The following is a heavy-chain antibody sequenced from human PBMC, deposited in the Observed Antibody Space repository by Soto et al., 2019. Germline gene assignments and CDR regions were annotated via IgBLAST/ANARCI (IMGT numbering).Heavy chain of an antibody. CDR2: ISYDGSNK. CDR1: GFTFSSYA. J-gene: IGHJ1*01. Sequence: QVQLVESGGGVVQPGRSLRLSCAASGFTFSSYAMHWVRQAPGKGLEWVAVISYDGSNKYCADSVKGRFTISRDNSKNTLYLQMNSLRAEETAVYYCAREAGRSGSYSSGRYFQHWGQGTLVTASS. CDR3: AREAGRSGSYSSGRYFQH. V-gene: IGHV3-30-3*01. D-gene: IGHD3-10*01.